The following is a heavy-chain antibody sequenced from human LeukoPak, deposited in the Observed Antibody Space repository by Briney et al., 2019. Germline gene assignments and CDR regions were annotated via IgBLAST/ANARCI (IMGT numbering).Heavy chain of an antibody. CDR3: AELGITMIGGV. V-gene: IGHV3-48*03. CDR2: ISSSGSTI. CDR1: GFTFSSYE. J-gene: IGHJ6*04. D-gene: IGHD3-10*02. Sequence: GGSLRLSCAASGFTFSSYEMNWVRQAPGKGLEWVSYISSSGSTIYYADSVKGRFTISRDNAENSLYLQMNSLRAEDTAVYYCAELGITMIGGVWGKGTTVTISS.